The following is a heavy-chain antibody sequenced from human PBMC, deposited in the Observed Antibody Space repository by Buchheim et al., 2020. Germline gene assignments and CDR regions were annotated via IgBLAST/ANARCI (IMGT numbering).Heavy chain of an antibody. D-gene: IGHD3-22*01. J-gene: IGHJ5*02. CDR1: GGSSSDY. Sequence: QVRLQQWGAGLLKPSETLSLTCAVYGGSSSDYWSWIRQPPGKGLEWIGEINYNGNANYNPALKSRVSISRDKARNQFSLKLSSVTAADTAVYYCAREVVAPLYNWFDPWGQGTL. CDR3: AREVVAPLYNWFDP. V-gene: IGHV4-34*01. CDR2: INYNGNA.